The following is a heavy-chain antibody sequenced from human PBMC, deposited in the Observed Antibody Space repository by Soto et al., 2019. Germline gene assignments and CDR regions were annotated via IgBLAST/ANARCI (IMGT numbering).Heavy chain of an antibody. D-gene: IGHD4-17*01. J-gene: IGHJ4*02. CDR3: ARVGYGDYPLDY. V-gene: IGHV3-33*01. CDR1: GFTFSSYG. CDR2: IWYDGSNK. Sequence: QVQLVESGGGVVQPGRSLRVSCAASGFTFSSYGIHWVRQAPGKGLEWVAVIWYDGSNKYYADSVKGRFTISRDNSKNTLYLQMNSLRAEDTALYYCARVGYGDYPLDYWGQGTLVTVSS.